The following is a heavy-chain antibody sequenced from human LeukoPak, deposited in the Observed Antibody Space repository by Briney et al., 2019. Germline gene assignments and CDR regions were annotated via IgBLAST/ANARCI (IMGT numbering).Heavy chain of an antibody. CDR2: IYHSGST. CDR3: AKSNGYGLIDI. D-gene: IGHD3-22*01. J-gene: IGHJ3*02. Sequence: SETLSLTCAVSGGSISSSNWWSWVRQPPGKGLEWIGEIYHSGSTNYNPSLKSRVTISVDKSKNQFSLKLNSVTAACTAVYYCAKSNGYGLIDIWGQGTMVTVSS. V-gene: IGHV4-4*02. CDR1: GGSISSSNW.